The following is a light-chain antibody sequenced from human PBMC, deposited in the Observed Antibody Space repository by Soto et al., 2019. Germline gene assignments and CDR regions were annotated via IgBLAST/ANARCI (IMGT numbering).Light chain of an antibody. J-gene: IGKJ1*01. CDR3: QQTYSTPWT. CDR2: AVF. CDR1: QSISSY. V-gene: IGKV1-39*01. Sequence: DIQMTQSPSSLSASIGDRVTITCRASQSISSYLNWYQQKPGKAPTLLIYAVFSLQSGVPSRFRASGSWTDFTLTVSSLQPEDFATYYCQQTYSTPWTFGQGTKVEIK.